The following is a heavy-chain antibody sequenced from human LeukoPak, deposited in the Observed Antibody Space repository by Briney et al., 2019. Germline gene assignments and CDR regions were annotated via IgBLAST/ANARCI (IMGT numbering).Heavy chain of an antibody. CDR3: ARDQGPRIDP. CDR1: GDFISSYY. Sequence: SSPLSSTCTVSGDFISSYYWCWIRPPPGKGLEWIGYIYYSGSTNYNPSLKSRVTISVDTSKNQFSLKLTSVTAADTAVYYCARDQGPRIDPWGQGTRVTVSS. CDR2: IYYSGST. V-gene: IGHV4-59*01. J-gene: IGHJ5*02.